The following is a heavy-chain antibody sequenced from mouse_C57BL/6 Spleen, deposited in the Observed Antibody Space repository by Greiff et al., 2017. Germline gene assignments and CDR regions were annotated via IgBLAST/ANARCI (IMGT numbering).Heavy chain of an antibody. D-gene: IGHD1-1*01. Sequence: VQLQQPGPELVKPGASVKISCKASGYAFSSSWMNWVKQRPGKGLEWIGRIYPGDGDTNYNGKFKGKATLTADKSSSTAYMQLSSLTSEDSAVYFCASYGYAMDYWGQGTSVTVSS. CDR3: ASYGYAMDY. CDR1: GYAFSSSW. J-gene: IGHJ4*01. V-gene: IGHV1-82*01. CDR2: IYPGDGDT.